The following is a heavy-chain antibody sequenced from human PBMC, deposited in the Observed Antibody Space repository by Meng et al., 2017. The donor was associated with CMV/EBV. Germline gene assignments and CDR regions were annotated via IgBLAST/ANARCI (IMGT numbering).Heavy chain of an antibody. CDR2: IWYDGSNK. Sequence: GGSLRLSCEASGFIFSSYGMHWVRQAPGKGLEWVAVIWYDGSNKYYADSVKGRFTISRDNSKNTLYLQMNSLRAEDTAVYYCAKDEKGSGSYRPLFYYYYGMDVWGQGITVTVSS. V-gene: IGHV3-33*06. CDR3: AKDEKGSGSYRPLFYYYYGMDV. J-gene: IGHJ6*02. CDR1: GFIFSSYG. D-gene: IGHD3-10*01.